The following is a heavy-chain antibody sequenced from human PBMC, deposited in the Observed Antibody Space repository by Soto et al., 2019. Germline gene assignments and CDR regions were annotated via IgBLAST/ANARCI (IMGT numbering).Heavy chain of an antibody. Sequence: QVQLQQWGAGLLKPSETLSLTCAVYGGSFSGYYWSWIRQPPGKGLEWIGEINHSGSTNYNPSLKSRVTISADTSKNQFSLKLSSVTAADTAVYYCARSTQYCTNGVCYPEYWGQGTLVTVSS. CDR3: ARSTQYCTNGVCYPEY. V-gene: IGHV4-34*01. D-gene: IGHD2-8*01. CDR1: GGSFSGYY. CDR2: INHSGST. J-gene: IGHJ4*02.